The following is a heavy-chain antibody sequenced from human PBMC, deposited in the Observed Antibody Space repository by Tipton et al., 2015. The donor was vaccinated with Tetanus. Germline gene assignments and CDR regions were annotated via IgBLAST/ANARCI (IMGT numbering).Heavy chain of an antibody. CDR1: GGSINSPDYS. CDR2: IYQSGST. V-gene: IGHV4-30-2*01. D-gene: IGHD6-6*01. J-gene: IGHJ5*02. Sequence: TLSLTCTVSGGSINSPDYSWGWIRQPPGKGLEWIGYIYQSGSTSYNPSLATRVTITADKSKGQFSLNLRSVTAADTAVYYCARDRGQQFVSDWFDPWGQGTLVTVSS. CDR3: ARDRGQQFVSDWFDP.